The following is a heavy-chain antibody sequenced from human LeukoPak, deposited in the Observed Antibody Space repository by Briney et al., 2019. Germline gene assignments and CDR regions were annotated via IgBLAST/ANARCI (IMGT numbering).Heavy chain of an antibody. J-gene: IGHJ4*02. CDR2: ISAGGGT. Sequence: GGSLRLSCAASGFTFSSYAMSWVRQAPGKGLEWVSVISAGGGTHYADSVKGRFTISRDNTKNSLYPQMNSLRAEDTAVFYCARDQYDTWSRRGNFDSWGQGTLVIVSS. CDR1: GFTFSSYA. D-gene: IGHD3-3*01. CDR3: ARDQYDTWSRRGNFDS. V-gene: IGHV3-23*01.